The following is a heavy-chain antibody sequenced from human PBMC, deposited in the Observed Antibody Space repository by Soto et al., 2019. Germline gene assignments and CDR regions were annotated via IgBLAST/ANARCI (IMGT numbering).Heavy chain of an antibody. CDR2: IYYSGST. V-gene: IGHV4-31*03. CDR3: ARDLTPPKYYDFWSGYSTGWFDP. Sequence: SETLSLTCTVSGGSISSGGYYWSWIRQHPGKGLEWIGYIYYSGSTYYNPSLKSRVTISVDTSKNQFSLKLSSVTAADKAVYYCARDLTPPKYYDFWSGYSTGWFDPWGQGTLVTVSS. D-gene: IGHD3-3*01. CDR1: GGSISSGGYY. J-gene: IGHJ5*02.